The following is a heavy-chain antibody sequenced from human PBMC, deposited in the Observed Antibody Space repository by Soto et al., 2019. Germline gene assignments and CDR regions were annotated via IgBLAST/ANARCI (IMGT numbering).Heavy chain of an antibody. CDR1: GFTFSNYE. Sequence: GGSLRLSCAASGFTFSNYEMHWVRQAPGKGLEYVSGISNNRAHTDYAKSVKGRFTISRDNSENTLYLQMNSLRAEDMAVYYCARSVNQLLPYYYDYMDVWGKGTTVTVSS. D-gene: IGHD2-2*01. CDR2: ISNNRAHT. J-gene: IGHJ6*03. V-gene: IGHV3-64*01. CDR3: ARSVNQLLPYYYDYMDV.